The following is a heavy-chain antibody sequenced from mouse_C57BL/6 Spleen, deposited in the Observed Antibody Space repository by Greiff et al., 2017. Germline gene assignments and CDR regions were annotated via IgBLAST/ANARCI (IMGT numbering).Heavy chain of an antibody. Sequence: QVQLQQSGAELARPGASVKLSCKASGYTFTSYGISWVKQRTGKGLEWIGEIYPRSGNTYYNEKFKGKATLTADKSSSTAYMEIRSLTSEDSAVYFGAREGDDYDWGYWGQGTTLTVSS. J-gene: IGHJ2*01. CDR3: AREGDDYDWGY. CDR1: GYTFTSYG. CDR2: IYPRSGNT. D-gene: IGHD2-4*01. V-gene: IGHV1-81*01.